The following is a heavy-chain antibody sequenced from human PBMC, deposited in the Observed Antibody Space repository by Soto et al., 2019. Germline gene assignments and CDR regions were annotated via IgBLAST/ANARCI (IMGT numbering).Heavy chain of an antibody. J-gene: IGHJ4*02. Sequence: VKVSCKASRYTFTTYGITWVRQAPGQELEWMRWICAYNVNTNYAQKLQRRVTTTTDTSPSTDYMQLRNPSYVHTALDYDARFILHYGDYSRSPFAYWGKGTLVTVS. CDR3: ARFILHYGDYSRSPFAY. CDR1: RYTFTTYG. D-gene: IGHD4-17*01. CDR2: ICAYNVNT. V-gene: IGHV1-18*01.